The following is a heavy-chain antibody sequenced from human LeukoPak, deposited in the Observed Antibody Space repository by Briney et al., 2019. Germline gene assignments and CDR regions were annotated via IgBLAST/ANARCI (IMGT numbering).Heavy chain of an antibody. Sequence: PGGSLRLSCAASGFSFSTIWMHWVRQPPGQGLVWVVRITSGGTSISYAESVKGRFTISRDNAKNTLYLQMNSLRAEDTAVYYCARDGRSGSNYGRVDYWGQGTLVIVSS. J-gene: IGHJ4*02. CDR3: ARDGRSGSNYGRVDY. CDR1: GFSFSTIW. V-gene: IGHV3-74*03. D-gene: IGHD1-26*01. CDR2: ITSGGTSI.